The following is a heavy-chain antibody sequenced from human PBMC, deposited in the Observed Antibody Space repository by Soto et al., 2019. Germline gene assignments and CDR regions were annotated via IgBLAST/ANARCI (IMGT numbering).Heavy chain of an antibody. CDR1: VCAMNSGLFIGYK. D-gene: IGHD3-22*01. Sequence: PSSTPSPTSTVPVCAMNSGLFIGYKWNWIRPHPQNGLEWIGSVFYNGTTYYNPSLKSRLTISVDTSQSQFSLSLTSVTAADTAVYYCARILHNDCGYYPYYLDYWGQGNLVSGS. V-gene: IGHV4-31*03. CDR3: ARILHNDCGYYPYYLDY. CDR2: VFYNGTT. J-gene: IGHJ4*02.